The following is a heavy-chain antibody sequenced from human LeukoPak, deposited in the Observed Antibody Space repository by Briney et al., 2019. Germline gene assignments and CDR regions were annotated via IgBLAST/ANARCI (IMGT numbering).Heavy chain of an antibody. V-gene: IGHV3-48*01. CDR1: GFIFSTYN. D-gene: IGHD6-19*01. CDR2: ISGGSSTI. J-gene: IGHJ1*01. Sequence: GGSLRLSCTASGFIFSTYNMNWVRQAPGKGLEWVSYISGGSSTIYYADSVKGRFTISRDNSKNTLYLQMNSLRAEDTAVYYCARGGKRALAGTRSPQYFQHWGQGTLVTVSS. CDR3: ARGGKRALAGTRSPQYFQH.